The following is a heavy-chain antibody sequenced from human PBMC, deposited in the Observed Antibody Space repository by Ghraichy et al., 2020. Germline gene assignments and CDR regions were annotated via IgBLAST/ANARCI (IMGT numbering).Heavy chain of an antibody. J-gene: IGHJ4*02. D-gene: IGHD6-6*01. Sequence: GGSLRLSCAASGFTFSSYVMSWVRQAPGKGLEWVSAISGSGGSTFYADSVKGRFTISRDKSKNTLYLQMNSLRAEDTAVYYCAKAPDRIAARYFDYWGQGTLVTVSS. V-gene: IGHV3-23*01. CDR2: ISGSGGST. CDR1: GFTFSSYV. CDR3: AKAPDRIAARYFDY.